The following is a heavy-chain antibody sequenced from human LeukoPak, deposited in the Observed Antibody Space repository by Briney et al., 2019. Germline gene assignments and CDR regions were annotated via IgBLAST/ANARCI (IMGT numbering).Heavy chain of an antibody. CDR2: IYYSGST. V-gene: IGHV4-39*01. CDR1: GGSISSSSYY. Sequence: SETLSLTCTVSGGSISSSSYYWGWIRQPPGKGLEWIGSIYYSGSTYYNPSLKSRVTISVDTSKNQFSLKLSSVTAADTAVYYCARVLPLLYCFDYWGQGTLVTVSS. CDR3: ARVLPLLYCFDY. J-gene: IGHJ4*02.